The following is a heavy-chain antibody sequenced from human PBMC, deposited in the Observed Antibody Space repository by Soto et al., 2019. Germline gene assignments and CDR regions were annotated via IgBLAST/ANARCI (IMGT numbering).Heavy chain of an antibody. CDR2: ISAYNGNT. CDR1: GYTFTSYG. CDR3: ATRAPYYYDSSGYYYFDY. Sequence: ASVKFSCKASGYTFTSYGISWVRQAPGQGLEWMGWISAYNGNTNYAQKLQGRVTMTTDTSTSTAYMELRSLRSDDTAVYYCATRAPYYYDSSGYYYFDYWGQGTLVTVSS. J-gene: IGHJ4*02. D-gene: IGHD3-22*01. V-gene: IGHV1-18*01.